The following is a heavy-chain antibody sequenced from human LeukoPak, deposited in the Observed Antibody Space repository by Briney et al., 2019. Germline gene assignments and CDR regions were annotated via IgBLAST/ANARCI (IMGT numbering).Heavy chain of an antibody. D-gene: IGHD1-1*01. Sequence: PGGSLRLSCAASGFTFDDYAMHWVRQAPGKGLEWVSGISWNSGSIAYADSVKGRFTISRDNSKNTLFLQTNSMRPEDTAVYYCAKGVSRGVDPTGLEYWGQGTLVTVSS. CDR2: ISWNSGSI. V-gene: IGHV3-9*01. J-gene: IGHJ4*02. CDR1: GFTFDDYA. CDR3: AKGVSRGVDPTGLEY.